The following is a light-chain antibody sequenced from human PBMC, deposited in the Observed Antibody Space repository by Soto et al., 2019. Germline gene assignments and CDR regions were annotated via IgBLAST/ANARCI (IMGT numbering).Light chain of an antibody. Sequence: QSVLTQPPSVSGAPGQRVIISCTGGSSNIGADYEVHWYQQLPGTAPKRLIYGNTNRPSGVPDRLSGSKSGSPASLAITGLQAEDEAEYYCKAYDNTLKGCVFGTGTKVTVL. CDR2: GNT. V-gene: IGLV1-40*01. CDR3: KAYDNTLKGCV. CDR1: SSNIGADYE. J-gene: IGLJ1*01.